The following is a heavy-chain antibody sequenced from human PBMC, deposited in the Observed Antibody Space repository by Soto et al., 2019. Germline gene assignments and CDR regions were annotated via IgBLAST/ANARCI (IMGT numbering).Heavy chain of an antibody. J-gene: IGHJ4*02. CDR1: GFTFSSYD. Sequence: GGSLRLSCAASGFTFSSYDMHWVRQAPGKGLEWVAVIPYDGSNEYYADSVKGRFTISRDLTKNTLYLQMNSLRTEDTAVYYCAKAGNGSGNLLVYWGQGTLVTVYS. CDR3: AKAGNGSGNLLVY. V-gene: IGHV3-30*18. CDR2: IPYDGSNE. D-gene: IGHD3-3*01.